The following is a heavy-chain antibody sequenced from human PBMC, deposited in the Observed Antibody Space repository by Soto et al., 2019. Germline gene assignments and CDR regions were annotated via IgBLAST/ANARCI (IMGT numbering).Heavy chain of an antibody. CDR1: GGTFSSYA. CDR2: IIPIFGTA. D-gene: IGHD6-25*01. Sequence: GASVKVSCKASGGTFSSYAISWVRQAPGQGLEWMGGIIPIFGTANYAQKFQGRVTITADESTSTAYMELSSLRSEDTAVYYCARDLVIPYSSGFDPWGQGTLVTVSS. J-gene: IGHJ5*02. CDR3: ARDLVIPYSSGFDP. V-gene: IGHV1-69*13.